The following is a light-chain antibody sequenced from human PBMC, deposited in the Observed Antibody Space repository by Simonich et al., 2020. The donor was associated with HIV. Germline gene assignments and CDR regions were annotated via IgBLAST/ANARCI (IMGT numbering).Light chain of an antibody. CDR3: QQLNSYPRALT. J-gene: IGKJ4*01. Sequence: DIQLTQSPSFLSASVGDRVTLTCRASQDISSYLAWYQQKPGEAPKLLIYAASTLQSGVPSRFSGSGSGTEFTLTISSLQPEDFATYYCQQLNSYPRALTFGGGTKVEIK. CDR2: AAS. CDR1: QDISSY. V-gene: IGKV1-9*01.